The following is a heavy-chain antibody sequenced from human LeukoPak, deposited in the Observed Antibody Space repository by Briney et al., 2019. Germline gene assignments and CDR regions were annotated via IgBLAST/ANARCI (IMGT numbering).Heavy chain of an antibody. CDR2: ISWDGGST. J-gene: IGHJ4*02. D-gene: IGHD4-23*01. CDR3: AKDKYGGNSLIVDY. Sequence: GGSLRLSCAASGFTFDDYAMHWVRQAPGKGLEWVSLISWDGGSTYYADSVKGRFTISRDNSKNSLYLQMNSLRAEDTALYYCAKDKYGGNSLIVDYWGQGTLVTVSS. V-gene: IGHV3-43D*03. CDR1: GFTFDDYA.